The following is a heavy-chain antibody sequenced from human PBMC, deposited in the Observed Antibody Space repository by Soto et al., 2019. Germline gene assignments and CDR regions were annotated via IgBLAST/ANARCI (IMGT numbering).Heavy chain of an antibody. V-gene: IGHV3-13*01. CDR1: GIIFTGYD. D-gene: IGHD3-3*02. Sequence: LRLSCATSGIIFTGYDMHWVRQARGKGLEWVSRIATGGDTYYSGSVKGRFIISRDSAKNSVYLQMNNLRAGDTAVYYCARAALPSTSLYGMDVWGQGTTVTVSS. J-gene: IGHJ6*02. CDR2: IATGGDT. CDR3: ARAALPSTSLYGMDV.